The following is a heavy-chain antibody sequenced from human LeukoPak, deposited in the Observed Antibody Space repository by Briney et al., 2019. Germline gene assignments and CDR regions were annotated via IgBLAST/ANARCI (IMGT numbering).Heavy chain of an antibody. J-gene: IGHJ4*02. CDR1: GFTFSTYG. Sequence: SGGSLRLSCAASGFTFSTYGMTWVRHVPGKGLEWVSTISRSGSTTWYADSVKGRFAISRDNSNNTLYLQMNSLRADDTAVYYCASPKPTFYCAGKSCFSGWGQGTLVTVSS. V-gene: IGHV3-23*01. CDR2: ISRSGSTT. D-gene: IGHD2-15*01. CDR3: ASPKPTFYCAGKSCFSG.